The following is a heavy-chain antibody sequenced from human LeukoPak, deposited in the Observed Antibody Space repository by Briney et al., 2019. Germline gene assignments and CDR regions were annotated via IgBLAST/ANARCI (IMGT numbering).Heavy chain of an antibody. CDR3: ARAMTRYSSGWYLGVY. CDR1: GYTFTGYY. D-gene: IGHD6-19*01. V-gene: IGHV1-2*02. CDR2: INPNSGGT. J-gene: IGHJ4*02. Sequence: ASVKVSCTASGYTFTGYYMHWVRQAPGQGLEWMGWINPNSGGTNYAQKFQGRVTMTRDTSISTAYMELSSLRSDDTAVYYCARAMTRYSSGWYLGVYWGQGTLVTVSS.